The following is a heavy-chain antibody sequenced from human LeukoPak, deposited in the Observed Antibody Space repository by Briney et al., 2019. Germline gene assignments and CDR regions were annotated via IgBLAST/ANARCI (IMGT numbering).Heavy chain of an antibody. CDR2: INYDGSGT. D-gene: IGHD6-6*01. J-gene: IGHJ4*02. CDR3: AKEFGKLIAARRTPNFDY. V-gene: IGHV3-74*01. Sequence: GGSLRLSCAASGFTFSSYWMHWVRHAPGKGLVWGSRINYDGSGTIYADSVKGRFTISRDDAKNTLYLQMNSLRAEDTAVYYCAKEFGKLIAARRTPNFDYWGQGTLVTVSS. CDR1: GFTFSSYW.